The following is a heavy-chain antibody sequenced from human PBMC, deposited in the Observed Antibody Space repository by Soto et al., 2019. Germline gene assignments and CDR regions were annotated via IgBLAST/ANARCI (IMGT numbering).Heavy chain of an antibody. J-gene: IGHJ5*02. CDR1: GGTFSSYA. V-gene: IGHV1-69*12. Sequence: QVQLVQSGAEVKKPGSSVKVSCKASGGTFSSYAISWVRQAPGQGLEWMGGIIPIFGTANYAQKFQGRVTITADECTSTAYMELSSLRSEDTAVYYCARDGGEDPAYYDFWRGRNWFDPWGQGTLVTVSS. CDR3: ARDGGEDPAYYDFWRGRNWFDP. D-gene: IGHD3-3*01. CDR2: IIPIFGTA.